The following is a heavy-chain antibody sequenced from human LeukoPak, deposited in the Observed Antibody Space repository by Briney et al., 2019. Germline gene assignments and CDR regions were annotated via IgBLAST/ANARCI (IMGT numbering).Heavy chain of an antibody. D-gene: IGHD3-10*01. CDR3: ARDEHYYGSGTYYRRASTFDI. J-gene: IGHJ3*02. CDR1: GYTFTSYG. CDR2: ISANNGYT. V-gene: IGHV1-18*04. Sequence: ASVKVSCKASGYTFTSYGISWVRQAPGQGLEWMGWISANNGYTNYAQKLQGRVTMTTDTSTTTAYMELTSLTSDDTAVYYCARDEHYYGSGTYYRRASTFDIWGQGTMVTVSS.